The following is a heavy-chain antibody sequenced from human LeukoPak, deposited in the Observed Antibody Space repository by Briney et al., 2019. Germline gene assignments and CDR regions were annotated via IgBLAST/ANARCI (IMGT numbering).Heavy chain of an antibody. CDR1: GFTFSIYA. CDR2: IRGSGGST. V-gene: IGHV3-23*01. Sequence: TGGSLRLSCAASGFTFSIYAMSWVRQAPGKGMGWDASIRGSGGSTYSADSVKGRFTISRDNSKNTLYLQMNSLRAEDTAVYYCAKMRWANRWFDPWGEGTLVTVSS. D-gene: IGHD2/OR15-2a*01. J-gene: IGHJ5*02. CDR3: AKMRWANRWFDP.